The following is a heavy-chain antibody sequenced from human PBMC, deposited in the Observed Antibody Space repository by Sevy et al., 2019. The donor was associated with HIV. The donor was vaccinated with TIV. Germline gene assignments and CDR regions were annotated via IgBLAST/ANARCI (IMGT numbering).Heavy chain of an antibody. CDR1: EFTFSSYA. CDR2: ISGSGRFT. CDR3: AKGFCSGATCRTDYYYYGMDV. J-gene: IGHJ6*02. D-gene: IGHD2-15*01. Sequence: GGSLRLSCSASEFTFSSYAMSWVRQAPGKGLEWVSSISGSGRFTYYADFVEGRFIISRDTSKNTLSVQMNSLRAEDTAVYYCAKGFCSGATCRTDYYYYGMDVWGQGTTVTVSS. V-gene: IGHV3-23*01.